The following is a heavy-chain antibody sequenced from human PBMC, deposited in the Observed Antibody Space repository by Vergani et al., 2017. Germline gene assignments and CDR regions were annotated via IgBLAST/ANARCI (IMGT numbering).Heavy chain of an antibody. J-gene: IGHJ5*02. D-gene: IGHD6-19*01. CDR2: ISGSGGST. Sequence: EVQLLESGGGLVQPGGSLRLSCAASGFTFRSYAMSWVRQAPGKGLEWVSAISGSGGSTYYSDSVKGRFTISRDNSKNTLYLQMNSLRAEDTAVYYCAKDSEGSSGFDPWGQGTLVTVSS. CDR3: AKDSEGSSGFDP. V-gene: IGHV3-23*01. CDR1: GFTFRSYA.